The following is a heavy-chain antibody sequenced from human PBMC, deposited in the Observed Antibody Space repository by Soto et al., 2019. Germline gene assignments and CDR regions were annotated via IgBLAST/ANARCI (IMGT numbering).Heavy chain of an antibody. D-gene: IGHD2-15*01. V-gene: IGHV2-70*11. J-gene: IGHJ6*03. CDR1: GFSLSTSGMC. CDR2: IDWDDDK. CDR3: ARILPTPCIGGSCYPTYYYMDV. Sequence: SGPTLVNPTQTLTLTCTFSGFSLSTSGMCVSWIRQPPGKALEWLARIDWDDDKYYSTSLKTRLTISKDTSKNQVVLTMTNMDPVDTATYYCARILPTPCIGGSCYPTYYYMDVWGKGTTVTVYS.